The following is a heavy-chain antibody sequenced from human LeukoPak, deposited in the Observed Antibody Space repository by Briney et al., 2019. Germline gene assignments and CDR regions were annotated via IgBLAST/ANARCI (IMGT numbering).Heavy chain of an antibody. Sequence: PSETLSLTCTVSGGSISSSSYYWGWIRQPPGKGLEWIGSIYYSGSTYYNPSLKSRVTISVDTSKNQFSLKLSSVTAADTAVYYCARDGAVAGGADYWGQGTLVTVSS. J-gene: IGHJ4*02. D-gene: IGHD6-19*01. CDR1: GGSISSSSYY. V-gene: IGHV4-39*07. CDR2: IYYSGST. CDR3: ARDGAVAGGADY.